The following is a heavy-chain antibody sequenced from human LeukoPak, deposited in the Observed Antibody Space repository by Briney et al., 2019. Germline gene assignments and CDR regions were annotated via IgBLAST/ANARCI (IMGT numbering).Heavy chain of an antibody. CDR1: GYTFTSYD. J-gene: IGHJ3*02. Sequence: GASVKVSCKTSGYTFTSYDINWVRQATGQGLEWMGWMNPNSGNTGYAQKFQGRVTMTRNTSISTAYMELSSLRSEDTAVYYCARGSVYYYGSGSYYKGGAFDIWGQGTMVTVSS. CDR2: MNPNSGNT. V-gene: IGHV1-8*01. CDR3: ARGSVYYYGSGSYYKGGAFDI. D-gene: IGHD3-10*01.